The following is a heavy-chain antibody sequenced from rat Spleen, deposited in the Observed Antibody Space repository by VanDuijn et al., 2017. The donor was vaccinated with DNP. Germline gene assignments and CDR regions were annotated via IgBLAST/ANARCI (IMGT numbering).Heavy chain of an antibody. J-gene: IGHJ4*01. V-gene: IGHV3-1*01. CDR3: ARNYGYNSLYAMDA. D-gene: IGHD1-9*01. CDR1: GYSITSNY. Sequence: EVQLQESGPGLVKPSQSLSLTCSVTGYSITSNYWGWIRKFPGNKMEWVGHINYSGSTTYNPSLKSRISITRDTSKNQFFLQLNSVTTEDTSTYYCARNYGYNSLYAMDAWGQGTSVTVSS. CDR2: INYSGST.